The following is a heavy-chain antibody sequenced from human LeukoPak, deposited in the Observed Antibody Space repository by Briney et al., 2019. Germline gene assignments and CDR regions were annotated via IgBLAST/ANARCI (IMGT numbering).Heavy chain of an antibody. D-gene: IGHD3-10*01. J-gene: IGHJ5*02. V-gene: IGHV3-74*01. CDR1: GFTFSSYW. Sequence: PGGSLRLSCAASGFTFSSYWMHWVRQAPEKGLVWVSRINSDGSSTSYADSVKGRFTISRDNAKNTLYLQMNSLRAEDTAVYYCARENYYYGSGSSDPWGQGTLVTVSS. CDR3: ARENYYYGSGSSDP. CDR2: INSDGSST.